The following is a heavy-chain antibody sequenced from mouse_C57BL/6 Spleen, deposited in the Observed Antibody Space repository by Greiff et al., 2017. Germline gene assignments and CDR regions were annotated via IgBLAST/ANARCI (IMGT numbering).Heavy chain of an antibody. Sequence: QVQLQQPGAELVRPGSSVKLSCKASGYTFTSYWMDWVKQRPGQGLEWIGNIYPSDSETHYNQKFKDKATLTVDKSSSTAYMQLSSLTSEDSAVYYCARIRYYGSSYYAMDYWGQGTSVTVSS. V-gene: IGHV1-61*01. J-gene: IGHJ4*01. CDR1: GYTFTSYW. D-gene: IGHD1-1*01. CDR3: ARIRYYGSSYYAMDY. CDR2: IYPSDSET.